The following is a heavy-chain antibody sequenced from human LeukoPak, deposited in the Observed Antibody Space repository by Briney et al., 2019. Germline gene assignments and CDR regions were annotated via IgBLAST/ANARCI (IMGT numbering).Heavy chain of an antibody. Sequence: PSETLSLTCTVSGGSVSSDSFHCSWIRQPPGKGLEWIGYIYFSGSTNYNPSLKSRATISVDTSKNQFSLKLSSVTAADTAVYHCARAAGGNSHFDYWGQEPWSPSPQ. CDR3: ARAAGGNSHFDY. D-gene: IGHD4-23*01. J-gene: IGHJ4*01. V-gene: IGHV4-61*01. CDR1: GGSVSSDSFH. CDR2: IYFSGST.